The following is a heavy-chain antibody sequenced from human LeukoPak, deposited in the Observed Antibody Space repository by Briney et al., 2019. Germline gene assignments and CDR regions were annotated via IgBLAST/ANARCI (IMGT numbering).Heavy chain of an antibody. J-gene: IGHJ4*02. Sequence: SETLSLTCAVSGYSLSSGYYWGWIRQPPGKGLEWIGSIYHSGSTYYNPSLKSRVTISVDTSKNQFSLKLSSVTAADTAVYNCARDHGSGWPYFDYWGQGTLVTVSS. D-gene: IGHD6-19*01. CDR3: ARDHGSGWPYFDY. CDR1: GYSLSSGYY. CDR2: IYHSGST. V-gene: IGHV4-38-2*02.